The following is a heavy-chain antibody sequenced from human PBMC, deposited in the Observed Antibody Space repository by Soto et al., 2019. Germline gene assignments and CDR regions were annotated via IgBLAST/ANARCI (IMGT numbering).Heavy chain of an antibody. D-gene: IGHD4-17*01. CDR2: TSSSGGST. CDR1: GFTFSSYA. J-gene: IGHJ3*02. Sequence: EVQLVESGGGLVQPGGSLRLSCAASGFTFSSYAMSWVRQAPGKGPEWVSGTSSSGGSTYYADSVKGRFTISRDNFKNTLYLQMNSLRAEDTALYYCGRDPNGDYVGAFDIWGQGTLVTVSS. V-gene: IGHV3-23*04. CDR3: GRDPNGDYVGAFDI.